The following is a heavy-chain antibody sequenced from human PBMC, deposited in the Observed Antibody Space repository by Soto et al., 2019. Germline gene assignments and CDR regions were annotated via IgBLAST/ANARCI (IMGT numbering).Heavy chain of an antibody. CDR1: GFSLSTSGVA. CDR2: IYWNDDN. D-gene: IGHD1-26*01. V-gene: IGHV2-5*01. J-gene: IGHJ4*02. Sequence: GPTLVNPTQTLTLTCTFSGFSLSTSGVAVGWLRQPPGKALEWFALIYWNDDNRYSPSLKSRLTITKDTYKHQEGLTMTNIDPVYTATYYCAHGASVPGCYYFDYWGQGTLVTVSS. CDR3: AHGASVPGCYYFDY.